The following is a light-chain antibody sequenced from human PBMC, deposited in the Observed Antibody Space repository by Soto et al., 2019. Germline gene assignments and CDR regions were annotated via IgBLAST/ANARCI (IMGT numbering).Light chain of an antibody. V-gene: IGKV3-15*01. J-gene: IGKJ1*01. CDR3: QQYGSSPGWT. CDR1: QSVSSN. Sequence: EIVMTQSPATLSVSPGERATLSCRASQSVSSNLAWYQQKPGQAPRLLIYGASTRATGIPARFSGSGSGTEFTLTISRLEPEDFAVYYCQQYGSSPGWTFGQGTKVEIK. CDR2: GAS.